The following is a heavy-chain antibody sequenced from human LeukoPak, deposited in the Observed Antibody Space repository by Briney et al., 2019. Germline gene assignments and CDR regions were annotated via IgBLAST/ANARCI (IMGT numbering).Heavy chain of an antibody. CDR1: DGSINSYY. CDR2: IYYNGNT. V-gene: IGHV4-59*01. Sequence: SETLSLTCSVSDGSINSYYWNWIRRPPGKGLEWIGYIYYNGNTNYSPSLKSRVTMSVDTSKNLFSLKVSSVTAADTAVYYCARGRSNYYGMDVWGQGTTVTVTS. D-gene: IGHD1-26*01. CDR3: ARGRSNYYGMDV. J-gene: IGHJ6*02.